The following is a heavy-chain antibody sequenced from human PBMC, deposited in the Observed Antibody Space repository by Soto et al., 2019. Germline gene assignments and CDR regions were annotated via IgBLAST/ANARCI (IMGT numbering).Heavy chain of an antibody. V-gene: IGHV3-30*03. CDR1: GFDFINSG. CDR2: ISFDGDK. CDR3: ARDYARGWCQF. J-gene: IGHJ4*02. Sequence: GGSLRLSCTASGFDFINSGIQWVRQTPGKGLEWVALISFDGDKYYVDSVKGRFTISRDNPTNTVYLQMNRLRPEDTGVYYCARDYARGWCQFWGQGTLVTVSS. D-gene: IGHD2-8*02.